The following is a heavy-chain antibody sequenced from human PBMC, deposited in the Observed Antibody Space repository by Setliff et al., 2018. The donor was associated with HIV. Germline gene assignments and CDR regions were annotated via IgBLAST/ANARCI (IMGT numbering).Heavy chain of an antibody. D-gene: IGHD5-12*01. V-gene: IGHV3-23*01. CDR1: GFTFSSYA. Sequence: GSLRLSCASSGFTFSSYAMTWVRQAPGKGLECVAVISGSGGDTYYADSVKGRFVISRDNSKNTLYLQMNSLRAEDTAVYYCAKDRGYSGYDYLDYWGQGTLVTVSS. CDR3: AKDRGYSGYDYLDY. J-gene: IGHJ4*02. CDR2: ISGSGGDT.